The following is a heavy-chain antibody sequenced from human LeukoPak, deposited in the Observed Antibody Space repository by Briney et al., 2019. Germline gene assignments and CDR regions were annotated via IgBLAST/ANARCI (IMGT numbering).Heavy chain of an antibody. CDR2: IIPIFGTA. V-gene: IGHV1-69*13. CDR1: GGTCSSDA. CDR3: ATAMVIGYYYYGMDV. D-gene: IGHD3-10*01. J-gene: IGHJ6*02. Sequence: GASVKVSCKASGGTCSSDAISWVRQAPGQGLELMGWIIPIFGTANYAQKFQGRVTITADESTSTAYMELSSLRSEDTAVYYCATAMVIGYYYYGMDVWGQGTTVTVSS.